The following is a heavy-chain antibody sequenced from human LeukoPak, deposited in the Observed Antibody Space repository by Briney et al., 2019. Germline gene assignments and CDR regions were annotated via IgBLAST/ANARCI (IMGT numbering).Heavy chain of an antibody. CDR3: ARQATGPFDI. J-gene: IGHJ3*02. V-gene: IGHV5-51*01. Sequence: GESQKISCKGSGSTFTSSWIGWVRQMPGKGLEWMGIIYPGDSDTRYSPSFQGQVTISADKSISTAYLQWSSLKASDTAMYYCARQATGPFDIWGQGTMVTVSS. CDR1: GSTFTSSW. CDR2: IYPGDSDT.